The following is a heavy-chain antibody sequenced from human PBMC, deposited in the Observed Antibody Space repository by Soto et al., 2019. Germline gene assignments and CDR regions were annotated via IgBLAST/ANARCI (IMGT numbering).Heavy chain of an antibody. Sequence: SETLSLTCNVSGGYISNYYWTWIRQPPGKGLELIGYIYYSGGTNYNPSLKSRVTISGDTSKNQFSLKLSSVTAADTAVYYCTYSSSWYYFDYWGQTTLVTVSS. CDR3: TYSSSWYYFDY. V-gene: IGHV4-59*01. J-gene: IGHJ4*02. CDR1: GGYISNYY. CDR2: IYYSGGT. D-gene: IGHD6-13*01.